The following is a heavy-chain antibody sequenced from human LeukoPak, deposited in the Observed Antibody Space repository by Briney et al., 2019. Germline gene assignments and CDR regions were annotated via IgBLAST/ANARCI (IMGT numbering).Heavy chain of an antibody. D-gene: IGHD6-19*01. V-gene: IGHV4-61*08. J-gene: IGHJ5*02. Sequence: SETLSLTCTVSGGSISSGGYYWSWIRQPPGKGLEWIGYIYYSGSTNYNPSLKSRVTISVDTSKNQFSLKLSSVTAADTAVYYCARSIAVAGRDWFDPWGQGTLVTVSS. CDR3: ARSIAVAGRDWFDP. CDR1: GGSISSGGYY. CDR2: IYYSGST.